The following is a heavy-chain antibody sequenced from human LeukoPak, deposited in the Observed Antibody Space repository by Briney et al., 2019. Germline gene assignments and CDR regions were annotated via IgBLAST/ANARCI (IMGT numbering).Heavy chain of an antibody. Sequence: SETLSLTCAISGASFSGYYWSWIRQPAGKGLEWIGRIYTSGSTNYNPSLKSRVTMSVDTSKNQFSLKLSSVTAADTAVYYCARDRYYYDSGGYYVFDYWGQGTLVTVSS. V-gene: IGHV4-4*07. CDR1: GASFSGYY. CDR2: IYTSGST. CDR3: ARDRYYYDSGGYYVFDY. J-gene: IGHJ4*02. D-gene: IGHD3-22*01.